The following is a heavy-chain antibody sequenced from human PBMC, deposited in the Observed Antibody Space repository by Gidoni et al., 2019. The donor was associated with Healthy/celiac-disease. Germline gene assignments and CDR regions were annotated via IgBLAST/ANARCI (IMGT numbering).Heavy chain of an antibody. CDR3: ARTSQVSYPYGMDV. CDR1: GGTFSSYT. J-gene: IGHJ6*02. V-gene: IGHV1-69*02. Sequence: QVQLVQSGAEVKKPGSSVKVSCKASGGTFSSYTISWVRQAPGQGLEWMGRIIPILGIANYAQKFQGRVTITADKSTRTAYMELSSLRSEDTAVYYCARTSQVSYPYGMDVWGQGTTVTVSS. CDR2: IIPILGIA.